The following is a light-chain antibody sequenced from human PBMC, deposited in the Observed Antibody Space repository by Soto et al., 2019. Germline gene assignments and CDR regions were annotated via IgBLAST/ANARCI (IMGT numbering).Light chain of an antibody. CDR2: GAS. V-gene: IGKV3-15*01. J-gene: IGKJ4*01. CDR1: QSVSSN. CDR3: QHYNNWPPMLT. Sequence: ENVLTQSPATLSVSPGERATLSCRASQSVSSNLAWYQQKPGQAPRLLIYGASTRATGLPARFSGSGSGTEFTLTISSLQSEDFAVYYCQHYNNWPPMLTFGGGTKVEIK.